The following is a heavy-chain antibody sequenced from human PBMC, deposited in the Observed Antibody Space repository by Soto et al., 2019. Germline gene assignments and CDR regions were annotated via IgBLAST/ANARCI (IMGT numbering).Heavy chain of an antibody. V-gene: IGHV3-30-3*01. CDR1: GFTFSSYA. J-gene: IGHJ4*02. D-gene: IGHD1-1*01. CDR2: ISYDGSNK. CDR3: ARVQAGTIDY. Sequence: GGSLRLSCAASGFTFSSYAMHWVRQAPGKGLGWVAVISYDGSNKYYADSVKGRFTISRDNSKNTLYLQMNSLRAEDTAVYYCARVQAGTIDYWGQGALVTVSS.